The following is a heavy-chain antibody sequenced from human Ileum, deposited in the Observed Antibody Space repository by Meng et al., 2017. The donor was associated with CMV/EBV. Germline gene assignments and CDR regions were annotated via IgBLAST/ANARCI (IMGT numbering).Heavy chain of an antibody. J-gene: IGHJ4*02. CDR1: GYTFNKYD. CDR3: ARGLDLPY. CDR2: MTPKSGNT. V-gene: IGHV1-8*01. Sequence: ASVKVSCKASGYTFNKYDISWVRQAPGQGLEWMGSMTPKSGNTVYAQKFQGRVTMTWDTSTTTAYMELSSLRSEDTAMYYCARGLDLPYWGQGTLVTVSS.